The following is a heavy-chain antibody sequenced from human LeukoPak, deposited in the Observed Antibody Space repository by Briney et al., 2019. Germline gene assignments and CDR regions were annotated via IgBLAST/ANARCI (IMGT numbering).Heavy chain of an antibody. CDR1: RFTFSSYA. Sequence: GGSLRLSCAASRFTFSSYAMSWVRQAPGKGLEWVSAISGSGGSTYYADSVKGRFTISRDNSKNTLYLQMNSLRAEDTAVYYCARDHDYPYYYMGVWGKGTTVTVSS. V-gene: IGHV3-23*01. J-gene: IGHJ6*03. D-gene: IGHD4-11*01. CDR2: ISGSGGST. CDR3: ARDHDYPYYYMGV.